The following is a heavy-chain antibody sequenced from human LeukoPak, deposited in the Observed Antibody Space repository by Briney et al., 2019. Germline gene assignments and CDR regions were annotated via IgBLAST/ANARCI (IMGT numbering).Heavy chain of an antibody. J-gene: IGHJ4*02. Sequence: GGSLRLSCAASGFSFTGYWMHWVRQAPGKGLVWISRINIDASVTTYADSVKGRFTISRDNAKKTAYLQVNSLRAEDTAVYYCARVPVDGYSTSFDYWGQGSLVTVSS. V-gene: IGHV3-74*01. CDR3: ARVPVDGYSTSFDY. D-gene: IGHD2/OR15-2a*01. CDR2: INIDASVT. CDR1: GFSFTGYW.